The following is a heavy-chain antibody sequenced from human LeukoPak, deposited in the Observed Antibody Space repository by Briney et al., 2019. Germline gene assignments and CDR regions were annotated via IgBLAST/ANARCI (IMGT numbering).Heavy chain of an antibody. J-gene: IGHJ4*02. CDR2: ISGSGGST. D-gene: IGHD4-23*01. Sequence: GGSLRLSCAASGFTFSSYAMSWVRQAPGKGLEWVSAISGSGGSTYYAHSVKGRFTISRDNSKNTLYLQMNSLRAEDTAVYYCAKDRGGNSGFDYWGQGTLVTVSS. CDR1: GFTFSSYA. V-gene: IGHV3-23*01. CDR3: AKDRGGNSGFDY.